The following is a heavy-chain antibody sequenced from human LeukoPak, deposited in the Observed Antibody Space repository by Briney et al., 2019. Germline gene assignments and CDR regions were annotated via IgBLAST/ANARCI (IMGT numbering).Heavy chain of an antibody. V-gene: IGHV4-39*01. CDR1: GGSISSRSHY. D-gene: IGHD5-18*01. J-gene: IGHJ4*02. Sequence: PSETLSLTCTVSGGSISSRSHYWGWIRQPPGKGLEWIGSIYYSGTTYHGPSLKSRVTISVDTSKNQFSLKLSSVTAADTAMYYCARHGDEAMVNFFDLWGQGALVTVSS. CDR3: ARHGDEAMVNFFDL. CDR2: IYYSGTT.